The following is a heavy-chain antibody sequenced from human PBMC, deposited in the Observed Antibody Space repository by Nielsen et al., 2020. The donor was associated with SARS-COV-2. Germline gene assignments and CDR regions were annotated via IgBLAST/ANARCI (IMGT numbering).Heavy chain of an antibody. CDR1: GGSISSSNW. Sequence: SETLSLTCAVSGGSISSSNWWSWVRQPPGKGLEWIGEIYHSGNTNYNPSLKSRVTISVDKSKNQFSLKLSSVTAADTAVYYCARNYGLTIFGVVIQYYFDYWGQGTLVTVSS. CDR3: ARNYGLTIFGVVIQYYFDY. D-gene: IGHD3-3*01. V-gene: IGHV4-4*02. J-gene: IGHJ4*02. CDR2: IYHSGNT.